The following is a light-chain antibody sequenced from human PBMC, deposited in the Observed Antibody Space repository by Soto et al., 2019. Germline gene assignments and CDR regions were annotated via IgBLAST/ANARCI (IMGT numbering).Light chain of an antibody. J-gene: IGLJ1*01. CDR3: CSYAGSSTPLI. Sequence: QSALTQAASVSGSPGQSITISCTGTSSDVGSYNLVSWYQQHPGKAPKVMIYEVSKRPSGVSNRFSGSKSGNTASLTISGLQAEDEADYYCCSYAGSSTPLIFGTGTKVTV. CDR2: EVS. V-gene: IGLV2-23*02. CDR1: SSDVGSYNL.